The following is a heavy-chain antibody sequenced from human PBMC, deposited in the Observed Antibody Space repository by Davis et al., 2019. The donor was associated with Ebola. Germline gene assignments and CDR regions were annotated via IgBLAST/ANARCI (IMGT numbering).Heavy chain of an antibody. J-gene: IGHJ4*02. CDR2: ISAYNGNT. D-gene: IGHD1-20*01. CDR1: GYTFTSYA. Sequence: AASVKVSCKASGYTFTSYAMHWVRQAPGQGLEWMGWISAYNGNTNYAQKLQGRVTMTTDTSTSTAYMELRSLRSDDTAVYYCARWATYNWNPGFDYWGQGTLVTVSS. V-gene: IGHV1-18*01. CDR3: ARWATYNWNPGFDY.